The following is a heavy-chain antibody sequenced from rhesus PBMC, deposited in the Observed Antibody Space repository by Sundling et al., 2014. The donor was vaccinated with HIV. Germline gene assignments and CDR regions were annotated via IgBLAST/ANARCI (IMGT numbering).Heavy chain of an antibody. D-gene: IGHD6-25*01. J-gene: IGHJ1*01. Sequence: QVQLVQSGAEVKKPGSSVKVSCKASGYIFTHYYMHWVRQAPGQGLEWMGEINPKTGGTNYAQKFQGRVTLTRDTSTSTAYMELSSLRSEDTAVYYCATLLYSGSWNLGYFEFWGQGALVTVSS. CDR1: GYIFTHYY. CDR2: INPKTGGT. V-gene: IGHV1-138*01. CDR3: ATLLYSGSWNLGYFEF.